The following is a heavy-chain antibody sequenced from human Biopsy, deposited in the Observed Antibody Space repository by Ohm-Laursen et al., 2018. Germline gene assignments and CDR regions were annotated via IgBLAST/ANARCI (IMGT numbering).Heavy chain of an antibody. CDR3: ARETATGIPFNWLDP. J-gene: IGHJ5*02. V-gene: IGHV6-1*01. CDR1: GDTVSNNDSG. Sequence: QTLSLTCAISGDTVSNNDSGWDWIRPSPSRGLEWLGTTYYRTKRYSDSSVSVKSRITTSVDTTKNQFPLHLKSVSPDDTAVYFCARETATGIPFNWLDPWGQGPLVIVST. D-gene: IGHD1-1*01. CDR2: TYYRTKRYS.